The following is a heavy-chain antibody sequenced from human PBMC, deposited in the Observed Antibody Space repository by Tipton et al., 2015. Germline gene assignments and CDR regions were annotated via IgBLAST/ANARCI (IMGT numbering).Heavy chain of an antibody. CDR2: VYFTGTT. J-gene: IGHJ4*02. D-gene: IGHD3-9*01. V-gene: IGHV4-59*08. Sequence: TLSLTCNVSGGSISSYFWSWIRQSPGMGLEWIGYVYFTGTTNYNPSFKSRVTMSIDTSKTQFSLKMSSVTASDTAVYYCACQDYDSLTRDYQTVDYWGQGTLVTVSS. CDR3: ACQDYDSLTRDYQTVDY. CDR1: GGSISSYF.